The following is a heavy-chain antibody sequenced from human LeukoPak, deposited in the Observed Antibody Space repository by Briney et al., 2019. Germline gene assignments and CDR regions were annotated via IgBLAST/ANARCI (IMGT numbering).Heavy chain of an antibody. CDR2: ISAYNGDT. J-gene: IGHJ4*02. CDR1: GYTFTNYG. D-gene: IGHD2-2*01. Sequence: ASVKVSCKASGYTFTNYGISWVRQAPGQGLEWMGWISAYNGDTNYAQKFQGRATMTTDTSTSTAYMDLRSLRSDDTAVYYCARGPVAMPVYFDYWGQGTLVTVSS. CDR3: ARGPVAMPVYFDY. V-gene: IGHV1-18*01.